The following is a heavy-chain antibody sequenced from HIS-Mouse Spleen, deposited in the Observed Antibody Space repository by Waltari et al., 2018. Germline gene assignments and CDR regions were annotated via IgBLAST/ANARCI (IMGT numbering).Heavy chain of an antibody. Sequence: QLQLQESGPGLVKPSETLSLPCTVSGGSISSSSYYWGVLRQPPGKGLEWIGSIYYSGSTYYNPSLKSRVTISVDTSKNQFSLKLSSVTAADTAVYYCAREIPYSSSWYDWYFDLWGRGTLVTVSS. D-gene: IGHD6-13*01. V-gene: IGHV4-39*07. CDR2: IYYSGST. J-gene: IGHJ2*01. CDR1: GGSISSSSYY. CDR3: AREIPYSSSWYDWYFDL.